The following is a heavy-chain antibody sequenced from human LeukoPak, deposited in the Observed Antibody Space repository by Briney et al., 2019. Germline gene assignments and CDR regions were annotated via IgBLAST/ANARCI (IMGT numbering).Heavy chain of an antibody. D-gene: IGHD3-10*01. Sequence: GGSLRLSCAASGFTFSSYSMNWVRQAPGKGLEWLAYININSRSIHYADSVKGRFTISRDDGKSSLYLQMNSLRDEDTALYLCALQNPYGSLNDWGQGTLVTVSS. CDR1: GFTFSSYS. CDR3: ALQNPYGSLND. J-gene: IGHJ4*02. CDR2: ININSRSI. V-gene: IGHV3-48*02.